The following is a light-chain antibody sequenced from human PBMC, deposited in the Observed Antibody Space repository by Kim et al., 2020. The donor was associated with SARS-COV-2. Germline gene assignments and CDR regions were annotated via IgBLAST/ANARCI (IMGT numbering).Light chain of an antibody. CDR2: EGT. V-gene: IGLV3-1*01. J-gene: IGLJ2*01. CDR3: QAWDSRTVI. Sequence: SYELTQPPSVSVSPGQTASITCSGDRLGDKYACWYQQKPGQSPLLVIYEGTERPSGIPERFSGSKSGTTATLTISGTQATDEADYYCQAWDSRTVIFGGGTQLTVL. CDR1: RLGDKY.